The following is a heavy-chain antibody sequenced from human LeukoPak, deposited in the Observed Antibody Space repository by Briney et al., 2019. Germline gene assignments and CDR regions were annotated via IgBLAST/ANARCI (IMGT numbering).Heavy chain of an antibody. D-gene: IGHD6-13*01. J-gene: IGHJ5*02. CDR2: INPNSGGT. Sequence: ASMKLSCKASGFTFTGYYIHWVRQAPGQGLEWMGWINPNSGGTNYAQKFQGRVTMTRDTSISTAYMELSRLRSDDTAVYYCARERIAAAVWFDPWGQGTLVTVSS. CDR1: GFTFTGYY. CDR3: ARERIAAAVWFDP. V-gene: IGHV1-2*02.